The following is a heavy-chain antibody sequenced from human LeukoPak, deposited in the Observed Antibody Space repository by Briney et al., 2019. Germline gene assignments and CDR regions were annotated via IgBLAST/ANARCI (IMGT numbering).Heavy chain of an antibody. J-gene: IGHJ4*02. D-gene: IGHD2-2*01. Sequence: QLGGSLRLSCAASRFTFSTYWMHWVRQAPGKGLVWVSRINSDGSSTGYADSVKGRFTISRDNAKNTLYLQMNSLRAEDTAVYYCAKVVGAAIGSYDYWGQGTLVTVSS. CDR1: RFTFSTYW. CDR2: INSDGSST. CDR3: AKVVGAAIGSYDY. V-gene: IGHV3-74*01.